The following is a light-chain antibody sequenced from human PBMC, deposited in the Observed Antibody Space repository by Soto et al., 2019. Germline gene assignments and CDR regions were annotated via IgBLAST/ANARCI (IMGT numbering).Light chain of an antibody. V-gene: IGLV2-8*01. Sequence: QSVLTQPPSASGSPGQSVTISCTGTSSDVGAYNYVSWYQQLPGKAPKLIIYEVSKRPSGVPDRFSSSKSGNTASLTVSGLQAEDEADYYCTSYAGTYSFFYVFGTGTKVTVL. J-gene: IGLJ1*01. CDR2: EVS. CDR1: SSDVGAYNY. CDR3: TSYAGTYSFFYV.